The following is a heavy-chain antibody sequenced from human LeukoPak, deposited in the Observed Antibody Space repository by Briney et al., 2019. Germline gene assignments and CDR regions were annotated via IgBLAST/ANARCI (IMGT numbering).Heavy chain of an antibody. D-gene: IGHD3-16*01. J-gene: IGHJ4*02. CDR1: GFTFRSFW. V-gene: IGHV3-7*01. CDR2: IKEDGREK. Sequence: GGSLRLSCAASGFTFRSFWMSWIREAPGKGLEWVANIKEDGREKYCVDSVKGRFPISRDNAKNSLYLLMNNLKAEDTAMYYCVRFMRGTIGGDNWGQGTLVTGSA. CDR3: VRFMRGTIGGDN.